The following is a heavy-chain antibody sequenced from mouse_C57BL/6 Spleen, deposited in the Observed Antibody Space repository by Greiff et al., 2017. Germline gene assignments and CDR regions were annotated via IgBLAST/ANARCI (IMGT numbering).Heavy chain of an antibody. CDR3: ARSYYGSSYYAMDY. CDR1: GYTFTSYW. J-gene: IGHJ4*01. V-gene: IGHV1-64*01. D-gene: IGHD1-1*01. CDR2: IHPNSGST. Sequence: VQLQQPGAELVKPGASVKLSCKASGYTFTSYWMHWVKPRPGQGLEWIGMIHPNSGSTNYNEKFKSKATLTVAKSSSTAYMQLSSLTSEESAVYYCARSYYGSSYYAMDYWGQGTSVTVSS.